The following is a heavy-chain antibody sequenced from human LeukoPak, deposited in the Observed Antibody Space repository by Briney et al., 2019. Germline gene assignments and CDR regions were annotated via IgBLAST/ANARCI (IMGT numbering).Heavy chain of an antibody. CDR1: GFTFTSSA. Sequence: GTSVKVSCKASGFTFTSSAVQWVRQAHGQRLEWIGWIVVGSGNTNYAQKSQERVTITRDMSTSTAYMELSSLRSEDTAVYYCAAITTELQEYYMDVWGKGTTVTVSS. D-gene: IGHD1-7*01. CDR2: IVVGSGNT. CDR3: AAITTELQEYYMDV. V-gene: IGHV1-58*01. J-gene: IGHJ6*03.